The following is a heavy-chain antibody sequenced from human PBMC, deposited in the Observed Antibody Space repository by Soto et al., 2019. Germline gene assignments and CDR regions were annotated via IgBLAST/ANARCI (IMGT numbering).Heavy chain of an antibody. D-gene: IGHD4-4*01. CDR3: AREPTTFESYYYYYGMDV. Sequence: GGSLRLSCAASGFTFSSYSMNWVRQAPGKGLEWVSYISSSSSTIYYADSVKGRFTISRDNAKNSLYLQMNSLRAEDTAVYYCAREPTTFESYYYYYGMDVWGQGTTVTVSS. CDR1: GFTFSSYS. V-gene: IGHV3-48*04. J-gene: IGHJ6*02. CDR2: ISSSSSTI.